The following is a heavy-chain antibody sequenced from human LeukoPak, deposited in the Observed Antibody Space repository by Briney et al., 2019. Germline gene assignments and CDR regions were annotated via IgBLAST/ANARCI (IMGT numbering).Heavy chain of an antibody. CDR3: ARRAYPGSGSSDY. V-gene: IGHV5-51*01. D-gene: IGHD3-10*01. CDR1: GYNFANFW. CDR2: IHPTDSQT. Sequence: GESLKISCYDSGYNFANFWIGWVRQMPGKDLEWMGIIHPTDSQTLYSPSFQGQVTISVDRSINTAYLQWSSLKASDTAMYYCARRAYPGSGSSDYWGQGTLVTVSS. J-gene: IGHJ4*02.